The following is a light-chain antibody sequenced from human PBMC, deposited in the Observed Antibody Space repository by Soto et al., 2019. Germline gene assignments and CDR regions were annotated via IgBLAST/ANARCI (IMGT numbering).Light chain of an antibody. CDR1: SREVRGYNY. J-gene: IGLJ1*01. CDR2: DVS. CDR3: SSYTSSSTLEV. V-gene: IGLV2-14*03. Sequence: QSSLTQPGFVSGSSGQSITISCTGNSREVRGYNYVSWYQTAPGKNPKIMIYDVSIRPSGVSNRFSGSKSGNTASLTISGFQAEDEADYYCSSYTSSSTLEVFGTGTKVTVL.